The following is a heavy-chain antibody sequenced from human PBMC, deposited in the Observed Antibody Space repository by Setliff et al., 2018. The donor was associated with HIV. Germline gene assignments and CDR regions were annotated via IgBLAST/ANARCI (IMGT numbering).Heavy chain of an antibody. Sequence: SETLSLTCAVSGVSFSGDYWSWVRQPPGKGLEWIAEVHPSGSINYNSSLKSRVAISVDTSNNQFSLTMTSVTAADTAVYYCARDTSGGYWGQGTLVTVSS. CDR2: VHPSGSI. J-gene: IGHJ4*02. CDR1: GVSFSGDY. V-gene: IGHV4-34*01. D-gene: IGHD3-10*01. CDR3: ARDTSGGY.